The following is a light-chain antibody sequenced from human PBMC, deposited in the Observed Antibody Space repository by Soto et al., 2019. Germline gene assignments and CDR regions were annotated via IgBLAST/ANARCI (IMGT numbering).Light chain of an antibody. CDR3: SSYAGSNVL. J-gene: IGLJ2*01. CDR2: EVS. V-gene: IGLV2-8*01. Sequence: QSVLTQPPSASGSPGQSVSISCTGTSSDVGGYNYVSWYQQHPGKAPKLMIFEVSKRPSGVPDRFSGSKSGNTASLTVSGLQAGDEADYYCSSYAGSNVLFGGGTKVTVL. CDR1: SSDVGGYNY.